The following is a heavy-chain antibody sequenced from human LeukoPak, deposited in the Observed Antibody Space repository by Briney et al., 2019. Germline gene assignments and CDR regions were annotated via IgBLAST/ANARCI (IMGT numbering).Heavy chain of an antibody. J-gene: IGHJ4*02. D-gene: IGHD5-18*01. Sequence: SETLSLTCTVSAYSISSGYYWGWIRRPPGKGLEWIGTIYHSGRAYYNPSLKSRVTISVDTSKNQFSLMLSSVTAADTAVYYCARLFWDGYSYGHFDYWGQGTLVTVSS. CDR1: AYSISSGYY. CDR3: ARLFWDGYSYGHFDY. CDR2: IYHSGRA. V-gene: IGHV4-38-2*02.